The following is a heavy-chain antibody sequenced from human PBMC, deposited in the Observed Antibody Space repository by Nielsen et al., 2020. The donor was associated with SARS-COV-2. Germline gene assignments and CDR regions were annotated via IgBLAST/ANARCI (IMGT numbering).Heavy chain of an antibody. D-gene: IGHD3-10*01. Sequence: WIRQPPGKGLEWVSYISSSSSYTNYADSVKGRFTISRDNAKNSLYLQMNSLRAEDTAVYYCARDRLWFGESSAGFDPWGQGTLVTVSS. J-gene: IGHJ5*02. CDR3: ARDRLWFGESSAGFDP. CDR2: ISSSSSYT. V-gene: IGHV3-11*05.